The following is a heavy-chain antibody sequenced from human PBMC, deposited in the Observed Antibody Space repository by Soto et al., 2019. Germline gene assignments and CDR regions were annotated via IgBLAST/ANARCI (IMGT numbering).Heavy chain of an antibody. Sequence: SETLSLTCTVSGGSISSCRYYWSWIRQRPGKGLEWIGYMSYSGSTYYNPSLKNRVTISVDTSKNQFSLKLSSVTAADTAVYYCARDRYSGYQFDYWGQGSLVTVSS. CDR3: ARDRYSGYQFDY. J-gene: IGHJ4*02. CDR2: MSYSGST. V-gene: IGHV4-31*03. D-gene: IGHD5-12*01. CDR1: GGSISSCRYY.